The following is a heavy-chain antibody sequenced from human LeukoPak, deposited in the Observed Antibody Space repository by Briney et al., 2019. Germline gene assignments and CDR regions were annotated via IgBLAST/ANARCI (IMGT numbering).Heavy chain of an antibody. CDR2: IYYSGST. J-gene: IGHJ4*02. CDR1: GGSISSGDYY. D-gene: IGHD3-22*01. CDR3: ASSGYYDSSGLSFDY. Sequence: SETLSLTCTVSGGSISSGDYYWSWIRQPPGKGLEWIGYIYYSGSTYYNPSLKSRVTISVDTSKNQFSLKLSSVTAADTAVYYCASSGYYDSSGLSFDYWGQGTLVTVSS. V-gene: IGHV4-30-4*08.